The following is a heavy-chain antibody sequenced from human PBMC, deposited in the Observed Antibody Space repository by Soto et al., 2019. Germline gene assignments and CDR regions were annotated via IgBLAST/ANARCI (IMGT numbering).Heavy chain of an antibody. D-gene: IGHD4-17*01. CDR3: ARRDADYGLYYFDY. CDR2: ISYDGSNK. V-gene: IGHV3-30-3*01. J-gene: IGHJ4*02. Sequence: GGSLRLSCAASGFTFSSYAMHWVRQAPGKGLERVAVISYDGSNKYYADTVNGRYTISRDNSKNTLYLQMNSLRAEDTAVYYCARRDADYGLYYFDYWGQGT. CDR1: GFTFSSYA.